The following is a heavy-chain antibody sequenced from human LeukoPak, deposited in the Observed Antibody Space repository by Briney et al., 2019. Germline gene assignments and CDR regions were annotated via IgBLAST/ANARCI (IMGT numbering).Heavy chain of an antibody. CDR1: GFTFSSYG. J-gene: IGHJ4*02. CDR2: ISGSGGST. CDR3: AKASSARPRVFDY. Sequence: GGSLRLSCAASGFTFSSYGMHWVRQAPGKGLEWVSAISGSGGSTYYADSVKGRFTISRDNSKNTPYLQMNSLRAEDTGVYYCAKASSARPRVFDYWGQGTLVTVSS. D-gene: IGHD2-2*01. V-gene: IGHV3-23*01.